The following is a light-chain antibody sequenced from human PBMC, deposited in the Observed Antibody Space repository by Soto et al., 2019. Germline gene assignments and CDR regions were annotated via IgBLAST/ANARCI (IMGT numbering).Light chain of an antibody. CDR1: QGIRNY. Sequence: AIQMTQSPSSLSASVGDRVTITCRASQGIRNYLGWYQQKPGIAPKLLIYAASSLQSGVPSRFSGSASGTDFTLTISSLQPEDFATYFCLQHFNYPWTFGQGTKVEIK. CDR2: AAS. J-gene: IGKJ1*01. V-gene: IGKV1-6*01. CDR3: LQHFNYPWT.